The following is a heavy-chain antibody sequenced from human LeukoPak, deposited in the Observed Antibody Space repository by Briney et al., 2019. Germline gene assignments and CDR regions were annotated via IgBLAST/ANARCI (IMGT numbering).Heavy chain of an antibody. J-gene: IGHJ4*02. CDR3: ARFPNLRYLDWIPDY. V-gene: IGHV4-39*01. Sequence: PSETLSLTCTVSGGSISSSSYYWGWIRQPPGKGLEWIGSIYYSGSTYYNPSLKSRVTISVDTSKNQFSLKLSSVTAADTAVYYCARFPNLRYLDWIPDYWGQGTLVTVSS. CDR2: IYYSGST. D-gene: IGHD3-9*01. CDR1: GGSISSSSYY.